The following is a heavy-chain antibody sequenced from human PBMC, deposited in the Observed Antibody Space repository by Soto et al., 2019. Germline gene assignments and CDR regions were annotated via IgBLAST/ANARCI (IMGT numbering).Heavy chain of an antibody. Sequence: AETLALTCAVSGASVSSYYWSGIRQPPGKGLEWIGYIYYNGDTKYNPSLKSRVTISLDTSKNQFSLKLNSVTAADTAVYFCARDRYSSSPDFDYWGQGTLVTVSS. D-gene: IGHD3-22*01. CDR2: IYYNGDT. CDR1: GASVSSYY. V-gene: IGHV4-59*02. J-gene: IGHJ4*02. CDR3: ARDRYSSSPDFDY.